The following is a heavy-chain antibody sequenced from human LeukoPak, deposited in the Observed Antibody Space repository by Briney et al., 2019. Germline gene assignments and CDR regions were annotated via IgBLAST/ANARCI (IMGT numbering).Heavy chain of an antibody. D-gene: IGHD1-26*01. Sequence: SQTLSLTCAISGDSVSSNSAAWNWIRQSPSRGLEWLGRTYYRSKWYNDYAVSVKSRIIISPDTSKNQFSLQLSSVTPEDTAVYYCARGEWKLLSHYWYIDLWGRGTLVTVSS. CDR1: GDSVSSNSAA. V-gene: IGHV6-1*01. J-gene: IGHJ2*01. CDR2: TYYRSKWYN. CDR3: ARGEWKLLSHYWYIDL.